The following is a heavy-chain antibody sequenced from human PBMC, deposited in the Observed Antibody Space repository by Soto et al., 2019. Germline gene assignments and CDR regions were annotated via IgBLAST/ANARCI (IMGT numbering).Heavy chain of an antibody. CDR2: IIPIFGTA. CDR3: ARSQDIVVVVAAPIYWYFDL. CDR1: GGTFSSYA. J-gene: IGHJ2*01. D-gene: IGHD2-15*01. V-gene: IGHV1-69*01. Sequence: QVQLVQSGAEVKKPGSSVKVSCKASGGTFSSYAISWVRQAPGQGLEWMGGIIPIFGTANYAQKFQGRVTITADESTSTAYMELSSLRSEATAVYYCARSQDIVVVVAAPIYWYFDLWGRGTLVTVSS.